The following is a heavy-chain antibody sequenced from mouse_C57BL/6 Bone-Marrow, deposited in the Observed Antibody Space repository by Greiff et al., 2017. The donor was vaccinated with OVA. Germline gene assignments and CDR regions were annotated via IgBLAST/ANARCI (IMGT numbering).Heavy chain of an antibody. CDR3: ARREITTVVGEY. Sequence: QVQLQQPGAELVKPGASVKLSCKASGYTFTSYWMHWVKQRPGQGLEWIGMIHPNSGSTNYNEKFKSKATLTVDKSSSTAYMQLSSLTSEDSAVYDCARREITTVVGEYWGQGTTLTVSS. D-gene: IGHD1-1*01. CDR1: GYTFTSYW. V-gene: IGHV1-64*01. J-gene: IGHJ2*01. CDR2: IHPNSGST.